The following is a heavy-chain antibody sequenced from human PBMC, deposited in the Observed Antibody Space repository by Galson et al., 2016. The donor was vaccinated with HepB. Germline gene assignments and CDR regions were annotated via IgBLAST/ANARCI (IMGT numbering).Heavy chain of an antibody. Sequence: SETLSLTCGVYGGPFSGYYWSWIRQPPGKGLEWIGEINHSGSADYNPSLKSRVTMSVDTPKNQFSLKMSSVTAAATAVYFCARRGRITVKGWFGPWGKATRVGVSS. V-gene: IGHV4-34*01. CDR1: GGPFSGYY. CDR3: ARRGRITVKGWFGP. D-gene: IGHD4-17*01. CDR2: INHSGSA. J-gene: IGHJ5*02.